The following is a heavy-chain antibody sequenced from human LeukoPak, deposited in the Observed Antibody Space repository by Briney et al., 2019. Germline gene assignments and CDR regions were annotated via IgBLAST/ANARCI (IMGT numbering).Heavy chain of an antibody. D-gene: IGHD3-22*01. CDR2: ISSSGSTI. J-gene: IGHJ4*02. V-gene: IGHV3-48*03. CDR3: ARDLGFGYYDSSGPEDYFDY. CDR1: GFTFSSYE. Sequence: PGGSLRLSCAASGFTFSSYEMNWVRQAPGKGLEWVSYISSSGSTIYYADYVKGRFTISRDNAKNSLYLQMKSLRAEDKAVYYCARDLGFGYYDSSGPEDYFDYWGQGTLVTVSS.